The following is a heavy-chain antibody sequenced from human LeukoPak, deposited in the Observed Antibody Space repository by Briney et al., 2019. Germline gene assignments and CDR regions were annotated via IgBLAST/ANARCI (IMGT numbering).Heavy chain of an antibody. CDR1: GYTFTSYG. V-gene: IGHV1-8*02. Sequence: ASVKVSCKASGYTFTSYGISWVRQATGQGLEWMGWMNPNSGNTGYAQKFQGRVTMTRNTSISTAYMELSSLRSEDTAVYYCARGPLYSGYDFDYWGQGTLVTVSS. D-gene: IGHD5-12*01. CDR3: ARGPLYSGYDFDY. J-gene: IGHJ4*02. CDR2: MNPNSGNT.